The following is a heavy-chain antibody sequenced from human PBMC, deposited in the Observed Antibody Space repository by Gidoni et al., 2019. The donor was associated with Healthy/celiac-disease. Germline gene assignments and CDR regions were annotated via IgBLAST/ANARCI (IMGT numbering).Heavy chain of an antibody. Sequence: EVQLLESGGGLVQPGGSLRLSCAASGFTFRSYAMSWVRQAPGKGLGWVSAISGSGGSKYYADSVKGRFTISRDNSKNTLYLQMNSLRAEDTAVYYCAKGTHRLQPVFDAFDIWGQGTMVTVSS. CDR1: GFTFRSYA. CDR2: ISGSGGSK. CDR3: AKGTHRLQPVFDAFDI. D-gene: IGHD2-15*01. V-gene: IGHV3-23*01. J-gene: IGHJ3*02.